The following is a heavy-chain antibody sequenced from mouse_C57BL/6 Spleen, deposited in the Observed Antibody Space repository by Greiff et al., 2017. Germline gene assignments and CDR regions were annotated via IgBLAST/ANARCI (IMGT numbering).Heavy chain of an antibody. CDR1: GFTFSNYW. CDR2: IRLKSDNYAT. D-gene: IGHD1-1*01. V-gene: IGHV6-3*01. CDR3: TGYYYGSSSWFAY. J-gene: IGHJ3*01. Sequence: EVKLEESGGGLVQPGGSMKLSCVASGFTFSNYWMNWVRQSPEKGLEWVAQIRLKSDNYATHYAESVKGMFTISRDDSKSSVYLLMNNLRADDTGIYYCTGYYYGSSSWFAYWGQGTLVTVSA.